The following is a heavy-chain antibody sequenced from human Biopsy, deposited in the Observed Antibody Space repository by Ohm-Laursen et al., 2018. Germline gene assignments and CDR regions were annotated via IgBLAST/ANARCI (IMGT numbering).Heavy chain of an antibody. D-gene: IGHD3-9*01. CDR2: NIPFLGTG. Sequence: SVKVSCKAPGGTFSNYGANWVRQAPGQGLEWLGGNIPFLGTGNYAQKFQDRVTVAADTSTSTATMELRSLRSDDTAVYYCATKLTGYFHHWGQGTLVIVSS. V-gene: IGHV1-69*06. CDR3: ATKLTGYFHH. CDR1: GGTFSNYG. J-gene: IGHJ1*01.